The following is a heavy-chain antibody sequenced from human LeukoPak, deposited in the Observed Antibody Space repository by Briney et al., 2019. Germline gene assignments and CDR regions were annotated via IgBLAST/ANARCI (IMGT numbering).Heavy chain of an antibody. CDR3: AREARGTLAAAGTGGFDD. D-gene: IGHD6-13*01. CDR2: IYRGGNT. Sequence: PGGSLRLSCAASGFIVSNTYLSWVRQAPGKGLEWVSVIYRGGNTYYADSVKGRFTISRDNYKNRLYLQMNSLRAEDTAVYYCAREARGTLAAAGTGGFDDWGQGTLVTVSS. CDR1: GFIVSNTY. J-gene: IGHJ4*02. V-gene: IGHV3-66*01.